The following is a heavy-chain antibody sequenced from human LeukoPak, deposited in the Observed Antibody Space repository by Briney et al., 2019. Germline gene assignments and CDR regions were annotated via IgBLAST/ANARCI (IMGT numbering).Heavy chain of an antibody. V-gene: IGHV4-30-2*01. D-gene: IGHD3-10*01. CDR2: VYDSGST. Sequence: SETLSLTCAVSGGSISSGGYSWSWLRQPPGKGLEWIGYVYDSGSTYYNPSLKSRVTISVGRSKNQFSLKLSSVTAADTAVYYCARGSGNSDWFDPWGQGTLVTVSS. J-gene: IGHJ5*02. CDR1: GGSISSGGYS. CDR3: ARGSGNSDWFDP.